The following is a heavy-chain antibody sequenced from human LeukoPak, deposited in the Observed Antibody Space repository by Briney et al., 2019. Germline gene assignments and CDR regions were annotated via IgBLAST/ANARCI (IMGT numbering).Heavy chain of an antibody. V-gene: IGHV4-34*01. Sequence: SETLSLTGAVYGVCLSGNYWRWIRQPPGKGLEWIGEINHSGSTNYNPSLKSRVTISVDTSKNQFSLKLSSVTAADTAVYYCARAGLGHCSSTSCYRHNWFDPWGQGTLVTVSS. J-gene: IGHJ5*02. CDR1: GVCLSGNY. D-gene: IGHD2-2*02. CDR2: INHSGST. CDR3: ARAGLGHCSSTSCYRHNWFDP.